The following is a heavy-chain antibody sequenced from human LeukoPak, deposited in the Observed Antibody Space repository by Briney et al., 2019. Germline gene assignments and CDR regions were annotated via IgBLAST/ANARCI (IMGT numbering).Heavy chain of an antibody. CDR1: GFTLSSYD. CDR3: TRDGWLGLWFDY. J-gene: IGHJ5*01. D-gene: IGHD3-10*01. V-gene: IGHV3-48*03. CDR2: ISSHGTTR. Sequence: GGSLRLSCTASGFTLSSYDMNWVRQAPGKGLERVSYISSHGTTRYYADSVKGRLTISRDNAKNSLYLHMNSLRAEDTAVYYCTRDGWLGLWFDYWGQGALVTVSS.